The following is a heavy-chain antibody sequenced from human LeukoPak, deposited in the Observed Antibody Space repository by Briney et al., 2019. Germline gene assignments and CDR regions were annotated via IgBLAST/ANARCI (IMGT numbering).Heavy chain of an antibody. V-gene: IGHV3-30*18. CDR1: GFTFSSYG. D-gene: IGHD3-22*01. CDR3: AKDYYDSSGYFRVPHVFDY. CDR2: ISYDGSNK. J-gene: IGHJ4*02. Sequence: PGGSLRLSCAASGFTFSSYGMHWVRQAPGKGLEWVAVISYDGSNKYYADSVKGRFTISRDNSKNTLYLQMNSLRAEDTAVYYCAKDYYDSSGYFRVPHVFDYWGQGTLVTVSS.